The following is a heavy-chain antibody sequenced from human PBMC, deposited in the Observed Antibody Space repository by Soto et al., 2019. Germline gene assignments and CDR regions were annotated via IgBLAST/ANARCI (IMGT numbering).Heavy chain of an antibody. D-gene: IGHD6-6*01. J-gene: IGHJ4*02. Sequence: EAQLVESGGGLVQPGGSLRLSCAASGFTFSSYWMSWVRQAPGKGLEWVANIKQDGSEKYYVDSVKGRFTISRDNAKNSLYLQMNSLRAEDTAVYYCARDTGQLSSIFDYWGQGTLVTVSS. CDR3: ARDTGQLSSIFDY. CDR1: GFTFSSYW. CDR2: IKQDGSEK. V-gene: IGHV3-7*04.